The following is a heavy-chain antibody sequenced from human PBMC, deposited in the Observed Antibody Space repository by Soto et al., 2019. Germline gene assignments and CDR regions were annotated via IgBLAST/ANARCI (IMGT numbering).Heavy chain of an antibody. CDR3: ATHPGGGGY. Sequence: EVQLVESGGGLIQPGGSLRLSCAVSGFTVSNNYMSWVRQAPGKGLEGVSVIYSGGYTAYGDSVKGRFTISRDNSKNTLFLKKKTRSAAAPAVFSFATHPGGGGYWGQGTLVTVSS. CDR2: IYSGGYT. CDR1: GFTVSNNY. D-gene: IGHD3-10*01. V-gene: IGHV3-53*01. J-gene: IGHJ4*02.